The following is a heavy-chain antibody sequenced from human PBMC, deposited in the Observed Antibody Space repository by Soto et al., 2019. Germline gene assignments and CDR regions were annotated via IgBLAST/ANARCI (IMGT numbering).Heavy chain of an antibody. V-gene: IGHV4-30-4*01. CDR3: ASGIAVTGTGNFDY. J-gene: IGHJ4*02. CDR2: ISYIGSP. D-gene: IGHD6-19*01. CDR1: GGSISSGHYY. Sequence: SEALSLTSNVSGGSISSGHYYWSWIRQPQGKGLEWIGCISYIGSPYYNPSLNTRLTISVVTSQNQFSLKVRAVTAADKAVYYCASGIAVTGTGNFDYWGQVTLVT.